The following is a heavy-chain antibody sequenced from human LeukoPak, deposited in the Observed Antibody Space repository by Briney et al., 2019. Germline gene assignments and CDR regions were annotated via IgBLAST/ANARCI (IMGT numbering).Heavy chain of an antibody. CDR2: ISGSGGGT. J-gene: IGHJ4*02. CDR3: ARVGYYGDFDY. CDR1: GFTFSSYA. V-gene: IGHV3-23*01. Sequence: GGSLRLSCAASGFTFSSYAMSWVRQAPGKGLEWVSAISGSGGGTYYADSVKGRFTISRDNSKNTLYLQMNSLRAEDTAVYYCARVGYYGDFDYWGQGTLVTVSS. D-gene: IGHD4-17*01.